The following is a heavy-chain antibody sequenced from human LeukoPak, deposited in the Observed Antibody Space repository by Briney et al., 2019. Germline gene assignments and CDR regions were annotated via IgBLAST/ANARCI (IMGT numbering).Heavy chain of an antibody. V-gene: IGHV3-30-3*01. Sequence: PGRSLRLSCAASGFTFSSYAMHWVRQAPGKGLEWVAVISYDGSNKYYADSVKGRFTISRDNSKNTLYLQMNSLRAEDTAVYYCARDFLTTVGPFDYWGQGTLVTVPS. CDR3: ARDFLTTVGPFDY. J-gene: IGHJ4*02. D-gene: IGHD4-23*01. CDR1: GFTFSSYA. CDR2: ISYDGSNK.